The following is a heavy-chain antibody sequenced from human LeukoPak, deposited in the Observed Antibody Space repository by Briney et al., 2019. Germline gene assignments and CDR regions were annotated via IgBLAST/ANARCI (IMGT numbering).Heavy chain of an antibody. D-gene: IGHD3-22*01. V-gene: IGHV3-23*01. J-gene: IGHJ4*02. CDR1: GFTFSSYA. CDR3: AKDRDSLDSSAFDY. CDR2: ISSGDST. Sequence: PGGSLRLSCAASGFTFSSYAMSWVRQTPGKGLEWVSAISSGDSTFYADSVKGRFTISRDNSKNTLYLQMNSLRAEDTAVYYCAKDRDSLDSSAFDYWGQGNLVTVSS.